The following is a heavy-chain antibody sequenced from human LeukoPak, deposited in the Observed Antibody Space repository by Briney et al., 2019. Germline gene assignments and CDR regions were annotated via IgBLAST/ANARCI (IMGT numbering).Heavy chain of an antibody. D-gene: IGHD2-2*01. CDR3: ARESAYCSGISCYFDY. CDR1: GFTFSSYE. Sequence: GDLRLSCEASGFTFSSYEMNWVRQAPGKGLEWVSYITSSGRTIYYADSVRGRFTISRDNAKNSLYLQMNSLRAEDTAVYYCARESAYCSGISCYFDYWGQGALVTVSS. CDR2: ITSSGRTI. J-gene: IGHJ4*02. V-gene: IGHV3-48*03.